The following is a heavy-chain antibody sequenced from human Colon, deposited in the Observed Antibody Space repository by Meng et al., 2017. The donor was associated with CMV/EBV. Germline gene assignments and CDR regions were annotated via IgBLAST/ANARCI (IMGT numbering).Heavy chain of an antibody. J-gene: IGHJ6*02. V-gene: IGHV6-1*01. CDR3: ARDRVSMVRGVIYDYYGMDV. D-gene: IGHD3-10*01. CDR2: TYYKSKWYD. CDR1: GDSVSSNSAA. Sequence: SETLSLTCAISGDSVSSNSAAWNWVRQSPSRGLEWLGRTYYKSKWYDDYAVAGKSRITITPDTSTNRFSLHLKSVTPEDTAVYYCARDRVSMVRGVIYDYYGMDVWGQGTTVTVSS.